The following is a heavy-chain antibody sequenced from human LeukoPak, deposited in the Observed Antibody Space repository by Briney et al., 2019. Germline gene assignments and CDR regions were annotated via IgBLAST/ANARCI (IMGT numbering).Heavy chain of an antibody. CDR3: ARDVVPAAPGAFDI. CDR2: INPNSGGT. V-gene: IGHV1-2*02. D-gene: IGHD2-2*01. J-gene: IGHJ3*02. Sequence: ASVKVSCKASGYTFTGYYMHWVRQAPGQGLEWMGWINPNSGGTNYAQKFQGRVTMTRDTSISTAYMELSRLRSDDTAVYYCARDVVPAAPGAFDIWGQGTMVTVSS. CDR1: GYTFTGYY.